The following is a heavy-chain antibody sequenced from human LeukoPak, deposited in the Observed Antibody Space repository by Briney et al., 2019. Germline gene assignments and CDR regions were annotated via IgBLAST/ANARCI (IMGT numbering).Heavy chain of an antibody. V-gene: IGHV4-31*03. CDR1: GGSISSGGYY. CDR3: ARDDQYCSSTSCRGLDAFDI. CDR2: IYYSGST. J-gene: IGHJ3*02. D-gene: IGHD2-2*01. Sequence: SQTLSLTCTVSGGSISSGGYYWSWLRQHPGKGLEWIGYIYYSGSTYYNPSLKSRVTISVDTSKNQFSLKLSSVTAADTAVYYCARDDQYCSSTSCRGLDAFDIWGQGTMVTVSS.